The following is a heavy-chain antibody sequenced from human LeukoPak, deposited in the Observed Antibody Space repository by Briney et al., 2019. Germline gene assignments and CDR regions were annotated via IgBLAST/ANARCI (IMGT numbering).Heavy chain of an antibody. Sequence: PGGSLRLSCAASGFNLSVYNMNWVRQAPGKGLEWVSYISNSGSTMYYADSVKGRFTISRDNAKNSLYLQMNSLRAEDTALYYCAKGSSGYFVDLWGQGTLVTVSS. CDR2: ISNSGSTM. CDR1: GFNLSVYN. D-gene: IGHD3-22*01. J-gene: IGHJ5*02. V-gene: IGHV3-11*01. CDR3: AKGSSGYFVDL.